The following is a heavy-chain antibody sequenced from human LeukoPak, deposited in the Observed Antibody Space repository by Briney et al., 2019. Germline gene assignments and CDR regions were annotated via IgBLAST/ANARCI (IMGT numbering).Heavy chain of an antibody. J-gene: IGHJ3*02. CDR2: IIPILGIA. CDR3: ARVSTAYYYDSSGYLVNAFGI. Sequence: GASVKVSCKASGGTFSSYAISWVRQAPGQGLEWMGRIIPILGIANYAQKFQGRVTITADKSTSTAYMELSSLRSEDTAVYYCARVSTAYYYDSSGYLVNAFGIWGQGTMVTVSS. D-gene: IGHD3-22*01. V-gene: IGHV1-69*04. CDR1: GGTFSSYA.